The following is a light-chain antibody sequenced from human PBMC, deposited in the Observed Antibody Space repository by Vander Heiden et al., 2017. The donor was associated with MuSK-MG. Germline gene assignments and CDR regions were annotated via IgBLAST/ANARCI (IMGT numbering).Light chain of an antibody. CDR2: DAS. Sequence: IQLTQSPSSLSASVVVRVSITCRPSQHLSNYYAWYQHRPGPAPKPLIFDASTLQGGVPSRFSGSGSGTDFTLTTSSLQPEDFATYDCRQLHRFPLTFGGGTKVEIK. CDR3: RQLHRFPLT. J-gene: IGKJ4*01. V-gene: IGKV1-9*01. CDR1: QHLSNY.